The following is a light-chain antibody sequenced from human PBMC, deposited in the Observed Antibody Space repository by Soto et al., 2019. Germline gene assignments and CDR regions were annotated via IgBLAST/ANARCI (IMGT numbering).Light chain of an antibody. V-gene: IGLV2-14*01. CDR3: SSYTSSSTRV. CDR1: SSGVGGYNY. CDR2: EVS. Sequence: QSVLTQPASVSGSPGQSISISCTGTSSGVGGYNYVSWYQQHPGKAPKLMIYEVSNRPSGVSNRFSGSKSGNTASLTISGLQAEDEADYYCSSYTSSSTRVFGGGTKLTVL. J-gene: IGLJ3*02.